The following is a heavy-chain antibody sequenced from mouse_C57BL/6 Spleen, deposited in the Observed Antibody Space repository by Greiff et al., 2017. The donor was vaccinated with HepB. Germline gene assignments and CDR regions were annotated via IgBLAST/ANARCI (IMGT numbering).Heavy chain of an antibody. CDR2: IDPANGNT. Sequence: EVKLMESVAELVRPGASVKLSCTASGFNIKNTYMHWVKQRPEQGLEWIGRIDPANGNTKYAPKFQGKATITADTSSNTAYLQLSSLTSEDTAIYYCARPYDGDWYFDVWGTGTTVTVSS. J-gene: IGHJ1*03. V-gene: IGHV14-3*01. CDR1: GFNIKNTY. CDR3: ARPYDGDWYFDV. D-gene: IGHD2-3*01.